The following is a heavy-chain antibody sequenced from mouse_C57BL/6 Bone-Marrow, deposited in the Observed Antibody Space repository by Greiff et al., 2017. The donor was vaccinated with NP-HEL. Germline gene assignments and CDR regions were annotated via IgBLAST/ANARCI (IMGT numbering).Heavy chain of an antibody. J-gene: IGHJ2*01. D-gene: IGHD3-2*02. CDR2: ISSGGSYT. V-gene: IGHV5-6*01. Sequence: VQLQQSGGDLVKPGGSLKLSCAASGFTFSSYGMSWVRQTPDKRLEWVATISSGGSYTYYPDSVKGRFTISRDNAKNTLYLQMSSLKSEDTAMYDCARRGSSGYLDYWGQGTTLTVSS. CDR1: GFTFSSYG. CDR3: ARRGSSGYLDY.